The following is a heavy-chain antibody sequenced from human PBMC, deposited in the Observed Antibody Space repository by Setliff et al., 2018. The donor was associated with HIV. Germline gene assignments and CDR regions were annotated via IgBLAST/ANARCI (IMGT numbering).Heavy chain of an antibody. CDR2: VYYTGST. J-gene: IGHJ4*02. Sequence: SETLSLTCTVSSDSIRFYYWTRIRQPPGKGLEWIGNVYYTGSTNYNPSLKSRVTISVDTSKNQFSLKLSSVTAADTAVYYCAGGLHYGLGKFGYWGQGTLVTVSS. V-gene: IGHV4-59*01. D-gene: IGHD3-10*01. CDR3: AGGLHYGLGKFGY. CDR1: SDSIRFYY.